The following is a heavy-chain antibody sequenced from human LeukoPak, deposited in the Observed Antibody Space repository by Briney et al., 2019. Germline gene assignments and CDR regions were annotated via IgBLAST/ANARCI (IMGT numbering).Heavy chain of an antibody. CDR1: GGSISGYY. Sequence: SETLSLTCTVSGGSISGYYWSWIRQPPGKGLVWIAYISYSGSTNYNPSLKSRVAISVDTSKNQFSLKLNSVTAADTAVYYCARVKVRPEVYYYYGMDVWGQGTTVTVSS. CDR3: ARVKVRPEVYYYYGMDV. V-gene: IGHV4-59*01. CDR2: ISYSGST. J-gene: IGHJ6*02.